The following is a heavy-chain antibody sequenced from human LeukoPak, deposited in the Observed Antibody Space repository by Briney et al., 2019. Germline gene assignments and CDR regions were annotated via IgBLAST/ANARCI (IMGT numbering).Heavy chain of an antibody. V-gene: IGHV4-39*07. D-gene: IGHD3-22*01. J-gene: IGHJ3*02. CDR3: ARWGGSDYYDSSGYYRDAFDI. CDR1: GGSISSSSYY. CDR2: IHYSGST. Sequence: SETLSLTCTVSGGSISSSSYYWGWIRQPPGKGLEWIGNIHYSGSTYYNPSLKSRVTISVDTSKNQFSLKLSSVTAADTAVYYCARWGGSDYYDSSGYYRDAFDIWGQGTMVTVSS.